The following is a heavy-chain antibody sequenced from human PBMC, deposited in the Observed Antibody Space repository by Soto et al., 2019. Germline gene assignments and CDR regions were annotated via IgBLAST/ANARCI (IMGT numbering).Heavy chain of an antibody. D-gene: IGHD6-19*01. V-gene: IGHV3-48*03. CDR1: GFTFSSYE. CDR3: APLGGLSDAFDI. CDR2: ISSSGSTI. J-gene: IGHJ3*02. Sequence: GGSLRLSCAASGFTFSSYEMNWVRQAPGKGLEWVSYISSSGSTIYYADSVKGRFTISRDNAKNSLYLQMNSLRAEDTAVYYCAPLGGLSDAFDIWGQGTMVTVSS.